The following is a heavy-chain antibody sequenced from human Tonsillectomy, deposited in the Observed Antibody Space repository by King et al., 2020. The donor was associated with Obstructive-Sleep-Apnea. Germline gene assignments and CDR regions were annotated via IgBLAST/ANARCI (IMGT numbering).Heavy chain of an antibody. CDR3: AKDLIGGGSGSEIDY. Sequence: VQLVESGGGVVQPEGSLRLSCAASGFTFSSYGMHWVRQAPGKGLEWVAFIRYDGSNKYYADSVKGRFTISRDNSKNTLYLQMNSLRAEDTAVYYCAKDLIGGGSGSEIDYWGQGTLVTVSS. V-gene: IGHV3-30*02. J-gene: IGHJ4*02. CDR1: GFTFSSYG. D-gene: IGHD3-10*01. CDR2: IRYDGSNK.